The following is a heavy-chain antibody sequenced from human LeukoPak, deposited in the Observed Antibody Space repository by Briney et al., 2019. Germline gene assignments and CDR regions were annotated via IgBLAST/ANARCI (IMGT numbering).Heavy chain of an antibody. J-gene: IGHJ3*02. Sequence: GRSLRLSCAASGFTFSDFGMHWVRQAPGKGLEWVAVIWYDGSNKYYADSVKGRFTMSRDNSKNTLYLQMNSLGVEDTAVYYCAREAGDFDAFDIWGQGTMVTVSS. CDR2: IWYDGSNK. V-gene: IGHV3-33*01. CDR1: GFTFSDFG. D-gene: IGHD2-21*01. CDR3: AREAGDFDAFDI.